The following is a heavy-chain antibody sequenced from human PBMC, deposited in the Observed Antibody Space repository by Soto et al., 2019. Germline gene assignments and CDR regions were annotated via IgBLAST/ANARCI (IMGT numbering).Heavy chain of an antibody. CDR2: ISWNSGCI. J-gene: IGHJ4*02. D-gene: IGHD3-3*01. Sequence: ELQLVESGGGLVQPGRSLRLYCAASGFTFDDYAMHWVRQAPGKGLAWATGISWNSGCIVYPDSVKGRFSISRDNSNNSLYLQMYRLRAEDTALYFCVKAVFWSGYYGLVDYWGQGPRVTVSS. V-gene: IGHV3-9*01. CDR3: VKAVFWSGYYGLVDY. CDR1: GFTFDDYA.